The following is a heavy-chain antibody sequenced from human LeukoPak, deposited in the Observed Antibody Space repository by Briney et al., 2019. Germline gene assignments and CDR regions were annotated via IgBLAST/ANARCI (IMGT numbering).Heavy chain of an antibody. J-gene: IGHJ6*03. CDR1: GGSISSYY. CDR2: IYYSGST. D-gene: IGHD5-18*01. V-gene: IGHV4-59*01. Sequence: SETLPLTCTVSGGSISSYYWSWIRQPPGKGLEWIGYIYYSGSTNYNPSLKSRVTISVDTSKNQFSLKLSSVTAADTAVYYCARGGGYSYGYDYYYYYYMDVWGEGTTVTVSS. CDR3: ARGGGYSYGYDYYYYYYMDV.